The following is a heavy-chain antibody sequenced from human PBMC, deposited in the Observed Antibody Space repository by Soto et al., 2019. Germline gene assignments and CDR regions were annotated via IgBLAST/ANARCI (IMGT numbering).Heavy chain of an antibody. CDR2: IYYSGST. CDR3: ASYDYRYWFDP. CDR1: GGSISSGDYY. Sequence: SETLSLTCTVSGGSISSGDYYWSWIRQPPGKGLEWIGYIYYSGSTYYNPSLKSQVTISVDTSKNQFSLKLSSVTAADTAVYYCASYDYRYWFDPWGQGTLVTVSS. J-gene: IGHJ5*02. V-gene: IGHV4-30-4*01. D-gene: IGHD4-4*01.